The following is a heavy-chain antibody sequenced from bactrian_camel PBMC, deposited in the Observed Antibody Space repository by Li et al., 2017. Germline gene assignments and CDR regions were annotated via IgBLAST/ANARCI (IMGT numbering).Heavy chain of an antibody. CDR2: INSDDTT. V-gene: IGHV3S53*01. J-gene: IGHJ4*01. Sequence: QLVESGGGSVQAGGSLRLSCVPSGHTFSTSCSGWFRQAPGKEREGIADINSDDTTTYADSVKGRFTISKDNAKNILYLQMNSLKPEDTAIYTCAAHCRPSLPEQHTVVRTPWDFDFWGRGTQVTVS. CDR3: AAHCRPSLPEQHTVVRTPWDFDF. CDR1: GHTFSTSC. D-gene: IGHD6*01.